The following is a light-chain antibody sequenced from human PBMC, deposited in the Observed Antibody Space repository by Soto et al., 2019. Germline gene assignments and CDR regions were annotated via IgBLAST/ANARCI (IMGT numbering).Light chain of an antibody. CDR3: QHLDNSL. CDR1: QDIRNY. J-gene: IGKJ2*01. Sequence: DIQMTQSPSSLSASVGDRVTITCQASQDIRNYLNWYQQKPGEAPKLLIYDASNLQSGVPSRFSGSGSGTDFTLTISSLQPEDIATYYCQHLDNSLFGQGTKVDIK. CDR2: DAS. V-gene: IGKV1-33*01.